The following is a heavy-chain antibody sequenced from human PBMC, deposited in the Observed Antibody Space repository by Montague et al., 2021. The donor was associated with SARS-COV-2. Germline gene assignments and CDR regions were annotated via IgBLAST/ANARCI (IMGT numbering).Heavy chain of an antibody. J-gene: IGHJ4*02. CDR1: GGSISTYP. Sequence: SETLSLTCTVSGGSISTYPWSWIRQPAGKALEWIGLIHSNGDNSXHPPLKSGVTLSVDTSKNQFSLKMTSVAAADTAMYYCARGGGHYYSFFDNWGQGNLVTVSS. V-gene: IGHV4-4*07. CDR2: IHSNGDN. D-gene: IGHD2-21*02. CDR3: ARGGGHYYSFFDN.